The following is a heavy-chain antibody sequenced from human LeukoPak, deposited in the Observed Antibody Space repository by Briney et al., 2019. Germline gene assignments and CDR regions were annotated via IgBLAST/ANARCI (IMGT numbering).Heavy chain of an antibody. CDR1: GFTFSSYA. D-gene: IGHD3-3*01. Sequence: GRSLRLSCAASGFTFSSYAMHWVRQAPGKGLEWVAVISYDGSNKYYADSVKGRFTISRDNSKNTLYLQMNSLRAEDTAVYYCARDYDFCFDYWGQGTLVTVSS. CDR2: ISYDGSNK. V-gene: IGHV3-30-3*01. CDR3: ARDYDFCFDY. J-gene: IGHJ4*02.